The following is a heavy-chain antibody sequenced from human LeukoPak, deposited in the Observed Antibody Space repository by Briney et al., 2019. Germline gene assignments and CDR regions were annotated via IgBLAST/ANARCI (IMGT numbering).Heavy chain of an antibody. J-gene: IGHJ4*02. CDR3: ARVGKDIAAAGYNDY. Sequence: LEAPFPTRAVYWGSLRGFFWGLIRQPPGEGLGWIGEINHSGSTKYNPSLKSRVTISVDTSKNQFSLKLSSVTAADTAVYYCARVGKDIAAAGYNDYWGQGTLVTVSS. CDR1: WGSLRGFF. D-gene: IGHD6-13*01. V-gene: IGHV4-34*01. CDR2: INHSGST.